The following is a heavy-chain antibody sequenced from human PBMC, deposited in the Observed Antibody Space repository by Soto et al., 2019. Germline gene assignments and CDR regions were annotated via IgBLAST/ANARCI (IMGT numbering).Heavy chain of an antibody. CDR2: ISVYNGDT. V-gene: IGHV1-18*04. CDR3: ATTTGYSYHYYGMDV. Sequence: PGESLKISCXGSGYSFTSYWISWVRQAPGQGLEWMGWISVYNGDTNHAQKFQGRVIMTTDTSTSTAFMELRTLRSGDTAVYYCATTTGYSYHYYGMDVWGQGTTVTVSS. J-gene: IGHJ6*02. CDR1: GYSFTSYW. D-gene: IGHD3-9*01.